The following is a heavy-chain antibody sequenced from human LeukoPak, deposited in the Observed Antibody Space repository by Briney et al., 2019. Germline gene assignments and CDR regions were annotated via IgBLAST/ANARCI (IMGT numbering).Heavy chain of an antibody. V-gene: IGHV4-59*08. CDR3: ARMGNPATVTADY. D-gene: IGHD4-17*01. CDR2: IYYSGST. Sequence: KPSETLSLTCTVSGGSMRSYYWSWIRQPPWKGLEWIGYIYYSGSTIYNPSLKSRVTISLDTSKNQFSLKMNSVTAADTAVYYCARMGNPATVTADYWGQGTLVTVSS. CDR1: GGSMRSYY. J-gene: IGHJ4*02.